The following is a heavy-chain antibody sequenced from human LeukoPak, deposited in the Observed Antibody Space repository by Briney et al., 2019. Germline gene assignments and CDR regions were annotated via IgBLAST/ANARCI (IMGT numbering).Heavy chain of an antibody. Sequence: PGGSLRLSCAASGFTFSSYWMSWVRQAPGKGLEWVANIKQEGSEKYYVDSVKGRFTISRDNAKNSLYLQMNSLRAEDTAVYYCATENDDAFDIWGQGTMVTVPS. CDR2: IKQEGSEK. J-gene: IGHJ3*02. CDR1: GFTFSSYW. V-gene: IGHV3-7*03. D-gene: IGHD1-1*01. CDR3: ATENDDAFDI.